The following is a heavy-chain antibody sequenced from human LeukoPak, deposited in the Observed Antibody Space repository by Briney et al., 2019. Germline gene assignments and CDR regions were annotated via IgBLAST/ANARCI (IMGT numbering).Heavy chain of an antibody. CDR2: IYSGGST. Sequence: GGSLRLSCAASGFTFSSCAMSWVRQDPGKGLEWVSVIYSGGSTYYADSVKGRFTISRDNSKNTLYLQMNSLRAEDTAVYYCARDRYGGNPGDYWGQGTLVTVSS. CDR1: GFTFSSCA. CDR3: ARDRYGGNPGDY. V-gene: IGHV3-66*01. D-gene: IGHD4-23*01. J-gene: IGHJ4*02.